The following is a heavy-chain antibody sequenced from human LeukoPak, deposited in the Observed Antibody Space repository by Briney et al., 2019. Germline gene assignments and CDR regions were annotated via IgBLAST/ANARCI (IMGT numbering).Heavy chain of an antibody. CDR3: TRDWTY. D-gene: IGHD1-1*01. V-gene: IGHV1-8*01. Sequence: ASVKVSCKTSGYTFTNYDINWVRQASGQGLEWMGWVNPDSGDTGYAQKFQGRLTMTTNTSSRMAYMEMTSLRSDDMAVYYCTRDWTYWGPGTLVTVSS. CDR1: GYTFTNYD. J-gene: IGHJ4*02. CDR2: VNPDSGDT.